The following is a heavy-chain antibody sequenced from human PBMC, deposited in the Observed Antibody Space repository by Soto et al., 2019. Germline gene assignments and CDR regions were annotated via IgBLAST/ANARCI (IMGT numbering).Heavy chain of an antibody. CDR3: VRDYVMDV. CDR2: ISTTSTYI. D-gene: IGHD3-10*02. J-gene: IGHJ6*02. CDR1: GFTFSGDA. Sequence: GGSLRLSCAASGFTFSGDAVNWVRQAPGKGLEWVSSISTTSTYIYYADSLKGRFTISRDNANNSLHLQMNSLRAEDTAVYYCVRDYVMDVWGQGTTVTVYS. V-gene: IGHV3-21*01.